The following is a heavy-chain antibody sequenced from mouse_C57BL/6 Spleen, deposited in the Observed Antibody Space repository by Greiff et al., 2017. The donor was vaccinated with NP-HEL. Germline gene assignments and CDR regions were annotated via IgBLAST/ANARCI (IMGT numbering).Heavy chain of an antibody. CDR2: ISNGGGST. CDR3: ARQMGYYGTFDY. J-gene: IGHJ2*01. V-gene: IGHV5-12*01. D-gene: IGHD1-1*01. Sequence: DVQLQESGGGLVQPGGSLKLSCAASGFTFSDYYMYWVRQTPEKRLEWVAYISNGGGSTYYPDTVKGRFTISRDNAKNTLYLQMSRLKSEDTAMYYCARQMGYYGTFDYWGQGTTLTVSS. CDR1: GFTFSDYY.